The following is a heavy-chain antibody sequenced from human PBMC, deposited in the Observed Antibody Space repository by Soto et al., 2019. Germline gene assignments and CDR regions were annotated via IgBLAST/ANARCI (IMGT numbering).Heavy chain of an antibody. J-gene: IGHJ6*03. D-gene: IGHD3-3*01. CDR2: IGTAGDT. CDR3: ARGGRFGDDYMDV. V-gene: IGHV3-13*01. CDR1: GFTFSSYD. Sequence: AGGSLILSCAASGFTFSSYDIHWVPQATGKCLEWVSAIGTAGDTYYPGSVKGRFTISRENAKNSLYLQMNSLRAGDTAVYYCARGGRFGDDYMDVWGKGTTVTVSS.